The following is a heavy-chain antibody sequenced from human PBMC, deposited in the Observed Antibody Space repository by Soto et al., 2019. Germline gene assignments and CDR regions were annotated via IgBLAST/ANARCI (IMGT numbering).Heavy chain of an antibody. CDR2: TYYRSKWYN. Sequence: SQTLSLTCAISGDSVSSNSAAWNWIRQSPSRGLEWLGRTYYRSKWYNDYAVSVKSRITINPDTSKNQFSLQLNSVTPEDTAVYYCARDGMGSSWWGDYYYYYRMDVWGQGTTVTVS. CDR1: GDSVSSNSAA. CDR3: ARDGMGSSWWGDYYYYYRMDV. V-gene: IGHV6-1*01. D-gene: IGHD6-13*01. J-gene: IGHJ6*02.